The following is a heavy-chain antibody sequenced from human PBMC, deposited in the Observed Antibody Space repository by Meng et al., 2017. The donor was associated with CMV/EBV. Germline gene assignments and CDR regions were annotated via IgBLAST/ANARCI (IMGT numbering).Heavy chain of an antibody. CDR2: ISGDGSTI. CDR3: ARKTIGTIWFDP. D-gene: IGHD1-1*01. J-gene: IGHJ5*02. V-gene: IGHV3-48*03. Sequence: LSLTCAASGFSVRNYEMNWVRQAPGKGLEWVSYISGDGSTIYYADSVKGRFTFSRDTAKNSAYLQMNSLRVEDTAIYYCARKTIGTIWFDPWGQGTLVTVSS. CDR1: GFSVRNYE.